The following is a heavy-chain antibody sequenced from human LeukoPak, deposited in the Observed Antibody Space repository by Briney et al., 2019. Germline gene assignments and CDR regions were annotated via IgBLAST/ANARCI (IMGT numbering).Heavy chain of an antibody. CDR3: AILGYCSSTSCHWGYYYYMDV. CDR1: GLTVSSNY. Sequence: PGGSLRLSCAASGLTVSSNYMSWVRQAPGKGLEWVSVIYSGGSTYYADSVKGRFTISRDNSKNTLYLQMNSLRAEDTAVYYCAILGYCSSTSCHWGYYYYMDVWGKGTTVTVSS. D-gene: IGHD2-2*03. V-gene: IGHV3-53*01. J-gene: IGHJ6*03. CDR2: IYSGGST.